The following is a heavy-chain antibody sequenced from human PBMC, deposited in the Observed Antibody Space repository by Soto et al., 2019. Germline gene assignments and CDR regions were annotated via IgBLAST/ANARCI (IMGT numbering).Heavy chain of an antibody. V-gene: IGHV4-39*02. D-gene: IGHD6-13*01. Sequence: GPLDLTITVSGASITNSGYYWYWIRQPPGKWLEWIGYIYYSGTTYYNPSLKSRVTISIDTSNNRFSLNLRSVTAADTAVYYCARRSSWKGRTWFDPWGQGTPVPVSS. CDR3: ARRSSWKGRTWFDP. CDR2: IYYSGTT. CDR1: GASITNSGYY. J-gene: IGHJ5*02.